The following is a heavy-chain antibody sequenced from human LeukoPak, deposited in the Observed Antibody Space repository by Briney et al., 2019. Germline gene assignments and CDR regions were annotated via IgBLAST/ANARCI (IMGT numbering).Heavy chain of an antibody. CDR1: GFTVSSTY. CDR3: ARGRGAYYLYMDV. D-gene: IGHD3-16*01. V-gene: IGHV3-53*01. J-gene: IGHJ6*03. Sequence: QPGGSLRLSCAASGFTVSSTYMSWVRQAPGKGLEWVSVIYSGGSTYYSDSVKGRFTISRDNSKNTLFLQMNSLRAEDTAVYYCARGRGAYYLYMDVWGKGTTVTVSS. CDR2: IYSGGST.